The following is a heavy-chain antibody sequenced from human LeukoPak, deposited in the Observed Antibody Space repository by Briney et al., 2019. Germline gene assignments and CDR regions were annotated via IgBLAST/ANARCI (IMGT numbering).Heavy chain of an antibody. CDR3: ARGAAREEQQLSN. V-gene: IGHV3-23*01. CDR1: GFTFSSYW. CDR2: ISGSGGST. J-gene: IGHJ4*02. Sequence: GGSLRLSCAASGFTFSSYWMSWVRQAPGKGLEWVSAISGSGGSTYYADSVKGRFTISRDNSKNTLYLQMNSLRAEDTAVYYCARGAAREEQQLSNWGQGTLVTVSS. D-gene: IGHD6-13*01.